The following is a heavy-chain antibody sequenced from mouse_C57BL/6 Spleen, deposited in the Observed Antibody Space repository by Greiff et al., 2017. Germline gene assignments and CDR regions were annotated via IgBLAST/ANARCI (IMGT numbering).Heavy chain of an antibody. J-gene: IGHJ2*01. D-gene: IGHD2-3*01. CDR3: ARGLLSGY. Sequence: VQLQQSGPELVKPGASVKISCKASGYTFTDYYMHWVKQSHGKSLEWIGDINPNNGGTSYNQKFKGKATLTVDKSSSTAYMELRSLTSEDSAVYYCARGLLSGYWGQGTTLTVSS. CDR1: GYTFTDYY. V-gene: IGHV1-26*01. CDR2: INPNNGGT.